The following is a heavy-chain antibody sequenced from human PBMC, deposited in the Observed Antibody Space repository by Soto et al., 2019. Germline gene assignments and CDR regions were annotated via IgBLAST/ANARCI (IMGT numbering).Heavy chain of an antibody. Sequence: SQTLSLTCAISGDSVSSNTEAWNWIRLSPSRGLEWLGRVYYRSNWKNDFAVSVKSRISITADTSRNQFSLQLNSVTPEDTAIYYCARGYGLHFWGQGTMVNVS. D-gene: IGHD3-10*01. V-gene: IGHV6-1*01. CDR2: VYYRSNWKN. CDR1: GDSVSSNTEA. J-gene: IGHJ3*01. CDR3: ARGYGLHF.